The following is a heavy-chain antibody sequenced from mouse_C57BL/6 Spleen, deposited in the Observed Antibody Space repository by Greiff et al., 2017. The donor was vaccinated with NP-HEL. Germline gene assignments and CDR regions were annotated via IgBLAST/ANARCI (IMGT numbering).Heavy chain of an antibody. CDR1: GYTFTDYN. D-gene: IGHD2-4*01. Sequence: EVQLQQSGPELVKPGASVKMSCKASGYTFTDYNMHWVKQSHGKSLEWIGYINPNNGGTSYNQKFKGKATLTVNKSSSTAYMELRSLTSEDSAVYYCARERYYDYDLYYYAMDYWGQGTSVTVSS. J-gene: IGHJ4*01. V-gene: IGHV1-22*01. CDR3: ARERYYDYDLYYYAMDY. CDR2: INPNNGGT.